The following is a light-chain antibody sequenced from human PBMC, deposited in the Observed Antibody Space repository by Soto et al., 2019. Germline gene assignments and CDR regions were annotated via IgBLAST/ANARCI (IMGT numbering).Light chain of an antibody. CDR1: QSVGTN. CDR3: QQLNYWPRIT. V-gene: IGKV3-15*01. J-gene: IGKJ5*01. CDR2: GAS. Sequence: DIVMTQSPGTLSVSPGERATLSCRVSQSVGTNLAWYQQRPGQAPRLLVYGASTRASGIPPRFSGSGSGTDFTLTISSLQSEDFAVYYCQQLNYWPRITFGQGTRLEIK.